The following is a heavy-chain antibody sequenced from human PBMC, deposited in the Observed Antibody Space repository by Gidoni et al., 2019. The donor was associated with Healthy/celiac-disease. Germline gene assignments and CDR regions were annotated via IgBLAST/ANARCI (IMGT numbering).Heavy chain of an antibody. Sequence: EVQLVESGGGLVQPGGSLRLSCAASGFTFSSYAMSWVRQAPGKGLEWVSAISGSGGSTYYADSVKGRFTISRDNSKNTLYLQMNSLRAEDTAVYYCAKTKVPAAIRPYYYYGMDVWGQGTTVTVSS. J-gene: IGHJ6*02. CDR1: GFTFSSYA. CDR3: AKTKVPAAIRPYYYYGMDV. V-gene: IGHV3-23*04. CDR2: ISGSGGST. D-gene: IGHD2-2*02.